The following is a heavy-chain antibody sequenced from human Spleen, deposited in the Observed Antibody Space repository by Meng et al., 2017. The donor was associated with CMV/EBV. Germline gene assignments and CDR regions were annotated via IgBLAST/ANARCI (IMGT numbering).Heavy chain of an antibody. Sequence: GESLKISCAASGFTFSRYAMNWVRQAPGKGLEWVSSISGSSGDTYYADTVKGRFTISRDNSKNSLYLQMSSLRVEDTAVYYCARDLEGCGICLLFYYYYGMDVWGQGTTVTVSS. D-gene: IGHD2-2*01. CDR1: GFTFSRYA. V-gene: IGHV3-23*01. J-gene: IGHJ6*02. CDR3: ARDLEGCGICLLFYYYYGMDV. CDR2: ISGSSGDT.